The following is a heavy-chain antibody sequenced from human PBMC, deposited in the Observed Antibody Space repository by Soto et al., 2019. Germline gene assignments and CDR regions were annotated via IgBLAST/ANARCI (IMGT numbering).Heavy chain of an antibody. CDR2: INPSGGST. D-gene: IGHD3-16*01. CDR1: GYTFTSYY. J-gene: IGHJ2*01. CDR3: ARGGSGHWYFDL. V-gene: IGHV1-46*03. Sequence: QVQLVQSGAEVKKPGASVKVSCKASGYTFTSYYMHWVRQAPGQGLEWMGIINPSGGSTSYAQKFQGRVTMTRDTSTSAVYMELSSLRSEATAVYYCARGGSGHWYFDLWGRGTLVTVSS.